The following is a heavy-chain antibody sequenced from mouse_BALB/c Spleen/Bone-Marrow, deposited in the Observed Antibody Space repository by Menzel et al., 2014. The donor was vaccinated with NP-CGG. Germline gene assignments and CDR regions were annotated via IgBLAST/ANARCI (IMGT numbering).Heavy chain of an antibody. Sequence: QVQLQQSGPGLVAPSQSLYITCTVSGFSFNSYGVHWVRQTPGKGLEWLTVIWNDGSTSYNSALKSRLTISKDNANSQGFLKMNSLQSDDTGMYYCAKHGGGYCDYWGQGTSLIVSS. CDR2: IWNDGST. J-gene: IGHJ2*02. CDR3: AKHGGGYCDY. V-gene: IGHV2-6-1*01. CDR1: GFSFNSYG.